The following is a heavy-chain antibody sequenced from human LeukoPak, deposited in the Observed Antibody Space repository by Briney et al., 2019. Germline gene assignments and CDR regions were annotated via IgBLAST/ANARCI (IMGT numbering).Heavy chain of an antibody. CDR3: ARGQSVGWEIGVCDF. CDR1: GVSFSGYA. CDR2: IKYDASDE. J-gene: IGHJ4*02. Sequence: GGSLRLSCAVSGVSFSGYAMHWVRQAPGKGLEWVGLIKYDASDEYYADSVKGRFTISRDDSRNTLYLQMTSLRAEDTAVYYCARGQSVGWEIGVCDFWGQGSLVTVAS. D-gene: IGHD1-26*01. V-gene: IGHV3-33*01.